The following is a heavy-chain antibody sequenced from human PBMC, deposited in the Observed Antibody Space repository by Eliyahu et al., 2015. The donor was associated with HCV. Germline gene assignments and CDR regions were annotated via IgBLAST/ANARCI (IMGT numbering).Heavy chain of an antibody. V-gene: IGHV4-34*01. D-gene: IGHD3-3*01. CDR3: ARVRPLRFLGQSRGTTRNYGMDV. CDR2: INHSGST. Sequence: QVQLQQWGAGLLKPSETLSLTCAVYGGSFSGYYWSWIRQPPGKGLEWIGEINHSGSTNYNPSLKSRVTISVDTSKNQFSLKLSSVTAADTAVYYCARVRPLRFLGQSRGTTRNYGMDVWGQGTTVTVSS. J-gene: IGHJ6*02. CDR1: GGSFSGYY.